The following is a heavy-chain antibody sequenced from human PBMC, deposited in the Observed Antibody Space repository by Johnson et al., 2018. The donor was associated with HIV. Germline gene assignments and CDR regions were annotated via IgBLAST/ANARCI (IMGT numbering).Heavy chain of an antibody. CDR2: ISYDGSNK. Sequence: QVQLVESGGGLVQPGRSLRLSCAASGFTFSSYAMHWVRQAPGKGLEWVAVISYDGSNKYYADSVKGRFTISRDNSKNTLYLQMNSLRAEDTAVYYCASFAAAGDAFDIWGQGTMVTVSS. J-gene: IGHJ3*02. CDR3: ASFAAAGDAFDI. CDR1: GFTFSSYA. V-gene: IGHV3-30-3*01. D-gene: IGHD6-13*01.